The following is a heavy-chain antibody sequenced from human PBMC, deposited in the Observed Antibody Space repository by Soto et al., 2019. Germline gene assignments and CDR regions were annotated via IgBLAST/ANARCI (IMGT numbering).Heavy chain of an antibody. J-gene: IGHJ6*02. D-gene: IGHD3-16*01. CDR2: ISSSSSYI. CDR1: GFTFSSYA. CDR3: ARGRGEYYYYGMDV. V-gene: IGHV3-21*01. Sequence: GGSLRLSCAASGFTFSSYAMSWVRQAPGKGLEWVSSISSSSSYIYYADSVKGRFTISRDNAKNSLYLQMNSLRAEDTAVYYCARGRGEYYYYGMDVWGQGTTVTVSS.